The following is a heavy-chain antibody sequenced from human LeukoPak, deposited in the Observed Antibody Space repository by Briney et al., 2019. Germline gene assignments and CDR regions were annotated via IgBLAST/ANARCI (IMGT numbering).Heavy chain of an antibody. V-gene: IGHV1-8*01. Sequence: ASVKVSCKASGYTFTSYDINWVRQATGQGPEWMGWMNPNSGNTGYAQKFQGRVTMTRNTSISTAYMELSSLRSEDTAVYYCARVSPYYYDSSGMDVWGQGTTVTVSS. CDR2: MNPNSGNT. CDR1: GYTFTSYD. CDR3: ARVSPYYYDSSGMDV. D-gene: IGHD3-22*01. J-gene: IGHJ6*02.